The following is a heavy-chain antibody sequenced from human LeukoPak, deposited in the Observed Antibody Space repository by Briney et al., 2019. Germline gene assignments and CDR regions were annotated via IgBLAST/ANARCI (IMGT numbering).Heavy chain of an antibody. CDR3: AREGMVLYGMDV. D-gene: IGHD2-8*01. V-gene: IGHV4-59*12. CDR1: GGPISSSY. J-gene: IGHJ6*02. Sequence: SETLSLTCTVSGGPISSSYWSWIRQPPGKGLEWIGFIYYSGNTNYNPSLKSRVIISVDTSKNQFSLKLSSVTAADTAVYYCAREGMVLYGMDVWGQGTTVTVSS. CDR2: IYYSGNT.